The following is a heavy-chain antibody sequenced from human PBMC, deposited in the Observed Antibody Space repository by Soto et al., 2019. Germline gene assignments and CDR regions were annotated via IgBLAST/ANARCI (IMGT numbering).Heavy chain of an antibody. CDR1: GYTFTSYY. J-gene: IGHJ5*02. CDR3: ISGRSGTTNSFDP. D-gene: IGHD6-25*01. CDR2: INPSGGST. V-gene: IGHV1-46*01. Sequence: GASVKVSCKASGYTFTSYYMHWVRQAPGQGLEWMGIINPSGGSTSYAQKFQGRVTMTRDTSTSTVYMELSSLRSEDTAVYYCISGRSGTTNSFDPWGDGTLVTVST.